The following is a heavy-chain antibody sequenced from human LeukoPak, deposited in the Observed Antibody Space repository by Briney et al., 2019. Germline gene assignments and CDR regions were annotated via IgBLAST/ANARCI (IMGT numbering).Heavy chain of an antibody. V-gene: IGHV3-9*01. CDR2: ISWNSGSL. CDR1: GVTFDDYA. J-gene: IGHJ4*02. CDR3: AKDYGSSWFDY. D-gene: IGHD6-13*01. Sequence: GGSLRLSCAAAGVTFDDYAMHLVRQAPGKGLEWVSGISWNSGSLGYADSVKGRFTISRDNSKNTLYLQMNSLRAEDTAVYYCAKDYGSSWFDYWGQGTLVTVSS.